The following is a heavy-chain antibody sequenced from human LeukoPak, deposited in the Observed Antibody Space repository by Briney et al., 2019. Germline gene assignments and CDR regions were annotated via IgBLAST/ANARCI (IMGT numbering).Heavy chain of an antibody. J-gene: IGHJ4*02. V-gene: IGHV3-21*01. CDR3: ARGSKTIFGVVIMYFDY. Sequence: GGSLRLSCAASGFTFSSYGMHWVRQAPGKGLEWVSSISSSSYIYYADSVKGRFTISRDNAKNSLYLQMNSLRAEDTAVYYCARGSKTIFGVVIMYFDYWGQGTLVTVSS. D-gene: IGHD3-3*01. CDR2: ISSSSYI. CDR1: GFTFSSYG.